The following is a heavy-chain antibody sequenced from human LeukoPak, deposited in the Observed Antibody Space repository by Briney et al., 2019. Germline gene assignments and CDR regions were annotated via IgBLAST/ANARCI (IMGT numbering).Heavy chain of an antibody. J-gene: IGHJ6*02. CDR3: ARGGGAAAGYYYGMDV. D-gene: IGHD6-13*01. CDR1: GYTFTSYA. CDR2: INTNTGNP. V-gene: IGHV7-4-1*02. Sequence: ASVKVSCTASGYTFTSYAMNWVRQAPGQGLEWMGWINTNTGNPTYAQGFTGRFVFSLDTSVSTAYLQISSLKAEDTAVYYCARGGGAAAGYYYGMDVWGQGTTVTVSS.